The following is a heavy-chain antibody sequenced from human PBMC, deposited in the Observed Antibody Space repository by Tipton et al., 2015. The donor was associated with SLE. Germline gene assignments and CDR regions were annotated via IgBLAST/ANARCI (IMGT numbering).Heavy chain of an antibody. CDR1: GDSFTGNY. Sequence: TLSLTCTVSGDSFTGNYWSWIRQPAGKGLEWIGRIYTSGRTNYNPSLKSRVSISVDTSKNHFSLNLSSVIAADTAVYYCASWGFDIWGQGTMVTVSS. J-gene: IGHJ3*02. V-gene: IGHV4-4*07. CDR2: IYTSGRT. D-gene: IGHD3-16*01. CDR3: ASWGFDI.